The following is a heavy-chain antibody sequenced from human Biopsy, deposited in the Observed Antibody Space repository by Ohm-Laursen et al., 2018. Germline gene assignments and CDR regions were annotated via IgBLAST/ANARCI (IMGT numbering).Heavy chain of an antibody. CDR2: ISETSSHI. CDR3: ARDSRRTAREGGMDV. CDR1: GFTFSSYS. V-gene: IGHV3-21*01. D-gene: IGHD6-6*01. Sequence: GTLSLTCAASGFTFSSYSMNWVRQAPGKGLEWISYISETSSHIYDADSVKGRFTVARDNAKNSLYLQLNSLRAEDAAVYYCARDSRRTAREGGMDVWGQGTTVTVSS. J-gene: IGHJ6*02.